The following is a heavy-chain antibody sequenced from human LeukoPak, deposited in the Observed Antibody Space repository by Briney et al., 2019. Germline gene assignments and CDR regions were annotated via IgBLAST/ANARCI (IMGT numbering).Heavy chain of an antibody. CDR2: VVGNGGTT. J-gene: IGHJ4*02. V-gene: IGHV3-23*01. D-gene: IGHD6-19*01. CDR1: GFTFVNYA. CDR3: AKARRSTGWAYNDY. Sequence: GGSLRLSCAASGFTFVNYAMSWVRQAPGKGLEWVSAVVGNGGTTFYADSVKGRFTISRDNSKKMVYLQIYSLRAEDTAVYYCAKARRSTGWAYNDYWGPGTLVTVSS.